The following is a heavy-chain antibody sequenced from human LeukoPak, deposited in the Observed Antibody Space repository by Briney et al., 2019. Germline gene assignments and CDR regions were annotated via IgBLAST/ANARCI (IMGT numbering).Heavy chain of an antibody. CDR3: ARDPGYYYDSSGYDFGPFDI. D-gene: IGHD3-22*01. V-gene: IGHV1-69*01. Sequence: ASVKVSCKASGGTFRTSGVNWVRQAPGQRLEWMGCVIPVFGTANYAQKFQGRVTITADESTSTAYMELSSLRSEDTAVYYCARDPGYYYDSSGYDFGPFDIWGQGTMVTVSS. CDR1: GGTFRTSG. CDR2: VIPVFGTA. J-gene: IGHJ3*02.